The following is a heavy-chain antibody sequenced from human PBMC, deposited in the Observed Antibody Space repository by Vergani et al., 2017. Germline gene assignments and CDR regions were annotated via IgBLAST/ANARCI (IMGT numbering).Heavy chain of an antibody. Sequence: QVQLVQSGSELKKPGASVKVSCKASVYIYTHYAMTWVRQAPGQGLEWMGWINTNTGNPSYAQGFTGRFVFSLDTSVSTAYLQISSLKAEDTAVYYCARDYGCDASCHYYYYGMDVWGQGTTVTVSS. CDR3: ARDYGCDASCHYYYYGMDV. D-gene: IGHD3-16*01. CDR1: VYIYTHYA. V-gene: IGHV7-4-1*02. J-gene: IGHJ6*02. CDR2: INTNTGNP.